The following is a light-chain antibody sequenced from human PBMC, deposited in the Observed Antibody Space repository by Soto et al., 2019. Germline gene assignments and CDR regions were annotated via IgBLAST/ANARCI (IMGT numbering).Light chain of an antibody. Sequence: EIVMTQSPDTLSVSPGERSTLSCRASQSVSTNVAWYQQTRGQAPRLLMFDAYTRATGVPARFSGSGSGTEFTLTISSLQPDDFATYYCQQYKTHSKTFGQGTKVDIK. CDR3: QQYKTHSKT. V-gene: IGKV3-15*01. CDR1: QSVSTN. CDR2: DAY. J-gene: IGKJ1*01.